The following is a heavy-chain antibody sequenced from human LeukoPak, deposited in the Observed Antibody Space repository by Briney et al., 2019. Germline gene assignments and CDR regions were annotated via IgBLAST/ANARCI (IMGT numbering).Heavy chain of an antibody. V-gene: IGHV1-18*01. D-gene: IGHD3-10*01. J-gene: IGHJ6*02. Sequence: ASVKVSCKASGYTFTSYGISWVRQAPGQGLEWMGWISAYNGNTNYAQKLQGRVTMTTDTSTSTACMELRSLRSDDTAVYYCARCGSGSGSSHYYYYGMDVWGQGTTVTVSS. CDR3: ARCGSGSGSSHYYYYGMDV. CDR1: GYTFTSYG. CDR2: ISAYNGNT.